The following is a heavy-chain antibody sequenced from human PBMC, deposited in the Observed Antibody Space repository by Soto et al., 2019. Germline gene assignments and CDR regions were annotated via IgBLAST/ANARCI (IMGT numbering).Heavy chain of an antibody. J-gene: IGHJ4*02. D-gene: IGHD3-10*01. CDR2: ISYDGSNK. CDR3: AKELLWFGELSPHYYFDY. Sequence: QVQLVESGGGVVQPGRSLRLSCAASGFTFSSYGMHWVRQAPGKGLEWVAVISYDGSNKYYADSVKGRFTISRDNSKNTLYLQMNCLRAEDTAVYYCAKELLWFGELSPHYYFDYWGQGTLVTVSS. V-gene: IGHV3-30*18. CDR1: GFTFSSYG.